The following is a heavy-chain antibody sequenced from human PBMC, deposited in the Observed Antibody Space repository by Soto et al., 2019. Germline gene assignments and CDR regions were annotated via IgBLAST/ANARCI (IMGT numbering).Heavy chain of an antibody. V-gene: IGHV4-34*01. CDR2: INHSGST. J-gene: IGHJ6*02. CDR3: ARASSITTYGMDV. CDR1: GGSFSGYY. D-gene: IGHD3-3*01. Sequence: QVQLQQWGAGLLKPSETLSLTCAVYGGSFSGYYWSWIRQPPGKGLEWIGEINHSGSTNYNPSLTSRDXXSXDXXKNQFSLKLSSVTAADTAVYYCARASSITTYGMDVWGQGTTVTVSS.